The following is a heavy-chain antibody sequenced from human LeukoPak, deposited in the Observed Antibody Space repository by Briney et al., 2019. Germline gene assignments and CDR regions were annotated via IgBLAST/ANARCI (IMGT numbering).Heavy chain of an antibody. Sequence: SETLSLTCAVYGGSFSDYYWSWIRQPTGKGLEWIGEVNHSGITKYNPSLKSRVTISVEASKNQFSLKLISVTAADTAVYYCASNRPTLRVNDYWGQGAPVTVSS. V-gene: IGHV4-34*01. CDR2: VNHSGIT. CDR1: GGSFSDYY. J-gene: IGHJ4*02. CDR3: ASNRPTLRVNDY.